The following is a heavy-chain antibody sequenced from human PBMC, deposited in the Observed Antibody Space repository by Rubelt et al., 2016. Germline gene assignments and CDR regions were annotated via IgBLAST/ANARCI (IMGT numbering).Heavy chain of an antibody. D-gene: IGHD1-26*01. CDR2: ISYDGSNE. Sequence: AMHWVRQAPGKGLEWVAGISYDGSNEYYADSVKGRFTISRDNSKNTLYLQMNSLRAEDTAVYYCARDLGASGSYFPSDYWGQGTLVTVSS. V-gene: IGHV3-30*04. CDR3: ARDLGASGSYFPSDY. CDR1: A. J-gene: IGHJ4*02.